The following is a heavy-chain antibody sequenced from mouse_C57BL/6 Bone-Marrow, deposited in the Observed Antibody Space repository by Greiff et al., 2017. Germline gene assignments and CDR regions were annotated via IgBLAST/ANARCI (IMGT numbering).Heavy chain of an antibody. CDR3: ARFGYYGRGAMDY. CDR1: GYTFTDYN. CDR2: INPNNGGT. D-gene: IGHD1-1*01. V-gene: IGHV1-18*01. Sequence: EVKLMESGPELVKPGASVKIPCKASGYTFTDYNMDWVKQSHGKSLEWIGDINPNNGGTIYNQKFKGKATLTVDKSSSTAYMELRSLTSADTAVYYCARFGYYGRGAMDYWGQGTSVTVSS. J-gene: IGHJ4*01.